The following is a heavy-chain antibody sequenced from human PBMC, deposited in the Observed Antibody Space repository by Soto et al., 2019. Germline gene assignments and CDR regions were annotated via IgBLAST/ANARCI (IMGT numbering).Heavy chain of an antibody. V-gene: IGHV3-23*01. Sequence: VQLMESGGWLVQPGGSLRLSCASSGFTLSMSAVNWVRQAPGKGLEWVSYISDSGDRTYYADSVKGRFTISRDRSKNTVSLQMDSLRAEDTAVYYCAKDRGIIVKAGDAFDVWGQGTKVTVSS. D-gene: IGHD3-16*02. J-gene: IGHJ3*01. CDR1: GFTLSMSA. CDR2: ISDSGDRT. CDR3: AKDRGIIVKAGDAFDV.